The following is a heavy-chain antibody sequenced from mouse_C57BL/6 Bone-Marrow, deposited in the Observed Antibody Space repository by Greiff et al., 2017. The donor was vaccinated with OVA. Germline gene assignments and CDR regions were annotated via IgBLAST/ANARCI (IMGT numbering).Heavy chain of an antibody. CDR1: GYTFTDYY. CDR3: ARGDLFFAY. CDR2: INPNNGGT. V-gene: IGHV1-26*01. J-gene: IGHJ3*01. Sequence: VQLQQSGPELVKPGASVTISCKASGYTFTDYYMNWVKQSHGKSLEWIGDINPNNGGTSYNQKFKGKATLTVDKSSSTAYMELRSLTSEDSAVYYCARGDLFFAYWGQGTLVTVSA.